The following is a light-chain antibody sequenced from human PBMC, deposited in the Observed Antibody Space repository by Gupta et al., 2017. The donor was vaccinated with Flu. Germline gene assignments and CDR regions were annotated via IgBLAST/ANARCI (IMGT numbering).Light chain of an antibody. CDR2: GAC. J-gene: IGKJ2*03. V-gene: IGKV3-20*01. CDR1: QGVNNNL. Sequence: GTMFLSAGERATHSCKTRQGVNNNLLKWYHQKRDQTPRLLICGACSTATGLADRFSGSGCGAYFTLTMSMLDPEHFAVYYCQQDGISVYSFGQGTKIEIK. CDR3: QQDGISVYS.